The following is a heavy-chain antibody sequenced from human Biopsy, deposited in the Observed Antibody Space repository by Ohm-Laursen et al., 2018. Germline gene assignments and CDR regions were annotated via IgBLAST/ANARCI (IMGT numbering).Heavy chain of an antibody. CDR1: GASMTDYF. V-gene: IGHV4-4*07. Sequence: SETLSLTCSASGASMTDYFWSWIWQPAGKGLEWIGRAYPSGTTYYNPSLKVRVTISIDASKNQLSLKVTSVTAADTAVFYCAGSRGHYFNGLDVWGQGTTVIVSS. CDR2: AYPSGTT. J-gene: IGHJ6*02. CDR3: AGSRGHYFNGLDV. D-gene: IGHD3-10*01.